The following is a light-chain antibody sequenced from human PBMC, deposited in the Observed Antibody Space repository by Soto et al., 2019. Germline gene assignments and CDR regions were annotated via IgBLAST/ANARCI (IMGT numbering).Light chain of an antibody. CDR3: CSYTDSSFV. CDR1: SSDIGAYNY. CDR2: EVS. Sequence: QSVLTQPASVSGSPGQSITISCTGTSSDIGAYNYVSWYQHHPGNAPKLLIYEVSNRPSGVSARFSGSKSGNTASLTISGLQAEDEADFYCCSYTDSSFVFGGGTKLTVL. V-gene: IGLV2-14*01. J-gene: IGLJ3*02.